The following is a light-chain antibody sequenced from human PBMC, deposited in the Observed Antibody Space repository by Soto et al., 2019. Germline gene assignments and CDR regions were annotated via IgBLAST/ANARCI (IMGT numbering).Light chain of an antibody. CDR2: KAS. J-gene: IGKJ4*01. V-gene: IGKV1-5*03. CDR3: QQYNSYSFT. CDR1: QSISSW. Sequence: DIQMTQSPSTLSASVGDRVTITCRASQSISSWLAWYQQKPGKAPKLLIYKASSLESGVPSRFSGSGSGTEFTLTISSLQPDVFATYYCQQYNSYSFTFGGGTKVEIK.